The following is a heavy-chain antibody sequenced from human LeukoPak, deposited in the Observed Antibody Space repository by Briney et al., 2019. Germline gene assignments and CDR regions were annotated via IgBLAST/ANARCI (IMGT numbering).Heavy chain of an antibody. J-gene: IGHJ3*02. CDR2: IYYSGST. D-gene: IGHD3-9*01. Sequence: PSETLSLTCTVSGGSISSSSYYWGWIRQPPGKGLEWIGSIYYSGSTYYNPSLKSRVTISVATSKNQFSLKLSSVTAADTAVYYCARYEADYDILTGYTADAFDIWGQGTMVTVSS. CDR1: GGSISSSSYY. V-gene: IGHV4-39*01. CDR3: ARYEADYDILTGYTADAFDI.